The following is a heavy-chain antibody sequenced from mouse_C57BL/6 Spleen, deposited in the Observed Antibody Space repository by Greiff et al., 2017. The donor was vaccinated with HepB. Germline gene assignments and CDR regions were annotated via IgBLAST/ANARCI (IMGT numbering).Heavy chain of an antibody. CDR2: IYPGSGST. V-gene: IGHV1-55*01. D-gene: IGHD2-14*01. J-gene: IGHJ4*01. CDR1: GYTFTSYW. CDR3: ARGGYHYAMDY. Sequence: VQLKQPGAELVKPGASVKMSCKASGYTFTSYWITWVKQRPGQGLEWIGDIYPGSGSTNYNEKFKSKATLTVDTSSSTAYMQLSSLTSEDSAVYYCARGGYHYAMDYWGQGTSVTVSS.